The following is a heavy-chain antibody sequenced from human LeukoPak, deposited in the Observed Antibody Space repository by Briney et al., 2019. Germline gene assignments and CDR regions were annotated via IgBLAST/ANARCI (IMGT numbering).Heavy chain of an antibody. Sequence: PSETLSLTCAVYGGSFSGYYWSWIRQPPGKGLEWIGEINHSGSTNYNPSLKSRVTISVDTSKNQFSLKLSSVTVADTAVYYCASANDSSGYTDYWGQGTLVTVSS. CDR1: GGSFSGYY. D-gene: IGHD3-22*01. CDR2: INHSGST. V-gene: IGHV4-34*01. CDR3: ASANDSSGYTDY. J-gene: IGHJ4*02.